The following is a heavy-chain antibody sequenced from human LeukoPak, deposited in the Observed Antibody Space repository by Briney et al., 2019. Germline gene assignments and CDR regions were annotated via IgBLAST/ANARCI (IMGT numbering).Heavy chain of an antibody. D-gene: IGHD3-10*01. CDR3: ARAENYGSGTYYSYHYYMDV. J-gene: IGHJ6*03. CDR1: GFTFTGYY. Sequence: GASVKVSCKTSGFTFTGYYIHWVRQAPGQGFEWIGWINPDSGGADYAQKFQGRVTMTRDTSISTVYMELSSLRSEDTAVYYCARAENYGSGTYYSYHYYMDVWGKGTTVTISS. CDR2: INPDSGGA. V-gene: IGHV1-2*02.